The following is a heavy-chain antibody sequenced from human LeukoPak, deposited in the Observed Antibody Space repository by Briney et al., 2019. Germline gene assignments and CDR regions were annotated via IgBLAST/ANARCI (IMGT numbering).Heavy chain of an antibody. CDR1: GFTFSSYA. J-gene: IGHJ5*02. D-gene: IGHD1-1*01. Sequence: GGSLRLSCAASGFTFSSYAMHWVRQAPGKGLEWVVVISYDGSNKYYADSVKGRFTISRDNSKNTLYLKMNSLRAEDTAVYYCARAPRGQLNWFDPWGQGTLVTVSS. CDR2: ISYDGSNK. CDR3: ARAPRGQLNWFDP. V-gene: IGHV3-30-3*01.